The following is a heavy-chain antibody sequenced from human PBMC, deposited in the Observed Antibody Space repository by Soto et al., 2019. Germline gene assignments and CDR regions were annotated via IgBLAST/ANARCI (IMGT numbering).Heavy chain of an antibody. CDR1: GGSISSGGYY. CDR2: IYYSGST. Sequence: QVQLQESGPGLVKPSQTLSLTCTVSGGSISSGGYYWSWIRQHPGKGLEWIGYIYYSGSTYYNPSLKSRVTITVNPSKNQFSLKLGPVAGPDPAGYYCARSSSRGGYCSGGSCYSAWFDPWGQGTLVTVSS. CDR3: ARSSSRGGYCSGGSCYSAWFDP. D-gene: IGHD2-15*01. V-gene: IGHV4-31*03. J-gene: IGHJ5*02.